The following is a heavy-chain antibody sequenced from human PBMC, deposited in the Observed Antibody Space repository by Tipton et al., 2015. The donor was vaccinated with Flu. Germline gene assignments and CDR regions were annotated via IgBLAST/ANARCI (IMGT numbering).Heavy chain of an antibody. CDR2: IYYSGST. CDR3: ARGVRYYDSSGYYNFDY. V-gene: IGHV4-38-2*01. D-gene: IGHD3-22*01. CDR1: DYSISSGFY. J-gene: IGHJ4*02. Sequence: TLSLTCAVSDYSISSGFYWGWIRQPPGKGLEWIGSIYYSGSTYYNPSLKSRVTISVDTSKNQFSLKLSSVTAADTAVYYCARGVRYYDSSGYYNFDYWGQGTLVTVSS.